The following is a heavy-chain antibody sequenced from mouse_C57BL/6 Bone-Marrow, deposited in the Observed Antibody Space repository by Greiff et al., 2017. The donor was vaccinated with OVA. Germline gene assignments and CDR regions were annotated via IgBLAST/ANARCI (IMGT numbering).Heavy chain of an antibody. CDR1: GYTFTSYW. Sequence: QVQLQQPGAELVKPGASVKLSCKASGYTFTSYWMHWVKQRPGQGLEWIGMIHPNSGSTNYNEKFKGKATLTVDQSSSTAYMQLNSLTSEDSAVYYCAREYDYDGAWFAYWGQGTLVTVSA. D-gene: IGHD2-4*01. J-gene: IGHJ3*01. V-gene: IGHV1-64*01. CDR2: IHPNSGST. CDR3: AREYDYDGAWFAY.